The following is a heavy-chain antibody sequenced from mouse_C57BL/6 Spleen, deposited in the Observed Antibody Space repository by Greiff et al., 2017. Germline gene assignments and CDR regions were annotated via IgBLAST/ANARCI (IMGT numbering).Heavy chain of an antibody. CDR1: GYTFTSYW. J-gene: IGHJ4*01. Sequence: QVQLQQSGAELAKPGASVKLSCKASGYTFTSYWMHWVKQRPGQGLEWIGYINPSSGYTKYNQKFKDKATLTAYKSSSTAYMPLSSLTYEDSAVSYCARRPATDYYAMDYWGQGTSVTVSS. V-gene: IGHV1-7*01. CDR3: ARRPATDYYAMDY. CDR2: INPSSGYT.